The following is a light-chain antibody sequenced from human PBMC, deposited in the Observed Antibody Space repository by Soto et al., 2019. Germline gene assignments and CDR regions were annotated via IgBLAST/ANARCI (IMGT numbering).Light chain of an antibody. Sequence: QSVLTQPPSVSGAPGQRVTISCTGSSSNIGAGYEIHWYQQLPGTAPQLLIYRNSNRPSGVPDRFSGSKSGTSASLAITGLQAEDEADYCCQSYDTSLGTSGVFGGGTKLTVL. CDR1: SSNIGAGYE. CDR3: QSYDTSLGTSGV. V-gene: IGLV1-40*01. CDR2: RNS. J-gene: IGLJ3*02.